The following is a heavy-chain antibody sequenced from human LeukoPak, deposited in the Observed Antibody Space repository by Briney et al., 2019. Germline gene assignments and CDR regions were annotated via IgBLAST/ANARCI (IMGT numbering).Heavy chain of an antibody. CDR1: GFTFGDYT. V-gene: IGHV3-49*04. CDR3: TRDGATLDY. CDR2: IRSKAYGATT. J-gene: IGHJ4*02. D-gene: IGHD1-26*01. Sequence: TGGSLRLSCTASGFTFGDYTMSWVRQAPGKGLEWVGFIRSKAYGATTEYAAFVKGRFTISRDDSKSIAYLQMNSLKTEDTAMYYCTRDGATLDYWGQGTLVTVSS.